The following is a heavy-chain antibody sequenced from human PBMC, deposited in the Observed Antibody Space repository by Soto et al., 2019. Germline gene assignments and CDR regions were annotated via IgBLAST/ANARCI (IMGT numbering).Heavy chain of an antibody. D-gene: IGHD3-9*01. CDR3: ARCPTAMVTRYFDWLLPLLGVDV. CDR1: GGSISSSSYY. Sequence: SETLSLTCTVSGGSISSSSYYWGWIRQPPGKGLEWIGSIYYSGSTYYNPSLKSRVTISVDTSKNQFSLKLSSVTAADTAVYYCARCPTAMVTRYFDWLLPLLGVDVWGQGTTVTVSS. CDR2: IYYSGST. J-gene: IGHJ6*02. V-gene: IGHV4-39*01.